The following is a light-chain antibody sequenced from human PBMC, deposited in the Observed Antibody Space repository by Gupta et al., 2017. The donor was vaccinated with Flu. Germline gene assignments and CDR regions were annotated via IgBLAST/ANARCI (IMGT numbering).Light chain of an antibody. V-gene: IGLV1-40*01. CDR1: SSNIGAGYD. Sequence: QSVLTQPPSVSGAPGQRVTISCTGSSSNIGAGYDVHWYQQLPGTAPKLLIYGNSNRPSGGPDRFSGSKSGTSASLAITGLQAEDEADYYCQSYDSSLSVDVFGTGTKVTVL. J-gene: IGLJ1*01. CDR3: QSYDSSLSVDV. CDR2: GNS.